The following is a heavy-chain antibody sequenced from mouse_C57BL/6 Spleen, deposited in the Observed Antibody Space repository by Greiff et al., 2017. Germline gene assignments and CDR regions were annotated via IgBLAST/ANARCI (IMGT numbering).Heavy chain of an antibody. Sequence: EVQLQESGGGLVKPGGSLKLSCAASGFTFSDYGMHWVRQAPEKGLEWVAYISSGSSTIYYADTVKGRFTISRDNAKNTLFLQMTSLRSEDTAMYYCARSFNTTVVATYDWYFDVWGTGTTVTVSS. CDR1: GFTFSDYG. CDR3: ARSFNTTVVATYDWYFDV. D-gene: IGHD1-1*01. V-gene: IGHV5-17*01. CDR2: ISSGSSTI. J-gene: IGHJ1*03.